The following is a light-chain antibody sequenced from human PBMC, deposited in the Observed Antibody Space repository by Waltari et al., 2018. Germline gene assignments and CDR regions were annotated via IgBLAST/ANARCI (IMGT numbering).Light chain of an antibody. CDR3: SSYTSSSTVV. CDR1: SSDVGGYNF. CDR2: DVS. J-gene: IGLJ2*01. Sequence: QSALTQPASVSGSPGQSITLSCTGTSSDVGGYNFVSWYQQHPARAPKLMIYDVSKRPSGVSNRFSGSKSGNTASLTISGLQAEDEADYYCSSYTSSSTVVFGGGTKLTVL. V-gene: IGLV2-14*03.